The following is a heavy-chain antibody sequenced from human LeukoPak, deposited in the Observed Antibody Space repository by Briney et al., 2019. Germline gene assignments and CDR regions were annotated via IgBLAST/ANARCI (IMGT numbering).Heavy chain of an antibody. CDR2: INHSGST. CDR3: ARVAYYYDSSGALRTPYYYGMDV. D-gene: IGHD3-22*01. V-gene: IGHV4-34*01. J-gene: IGHJ6*02. CDR1: GGSFSGYY. Sequence: SETLSLTCAVYGGSFSGYYWSWIRQPPGKGLEWIGEINHSGSTNYNPSLKSRDTISVDTSKNQFSLKLSSVTAADTAVYYCARVAYYYDSSGALRTPYYYGMDVWGQGTTVTVSS.